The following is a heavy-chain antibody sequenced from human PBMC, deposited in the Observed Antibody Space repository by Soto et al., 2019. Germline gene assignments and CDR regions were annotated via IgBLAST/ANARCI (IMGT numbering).Heavy chain of an antibody. CDR3: ARDLSSSGNRYYYGMDV. D-gene: IGHD6-6*01. CDR2: INPSGGST. Sequence: WASVKVSCKASGYTFTSYYMHWVRQAPGQGLEWMGIINPSGGSTSYAQKFQGRVTMTRDTSTSTVYMELSSLRSEDTAVYYCARDLSSSGNRYYYGMDVWGQGTTVTVSS. CDR1: GYTFTSYY. V-gene: IGHV1-46*01. J-gene: IGHJ6*02.